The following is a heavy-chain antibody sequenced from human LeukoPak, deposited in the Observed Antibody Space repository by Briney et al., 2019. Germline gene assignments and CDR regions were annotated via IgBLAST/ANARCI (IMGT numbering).Heavy chain of an antibody. V-gene: IGHV1-24*01. CDR2: FDPEDGET. CDR3: ATPPVLRYFDWLPHTHWYFDL. CDR1: GGTFSSYA. J-gene: IGHJ2*01. D-gene: IGHD3-9*01. Sequence: GASVKVSCKASGGTFSSYAISWVRQAPGQGLEWMGGFDPEDGETIYAQKFQGRVTMTEDTSTDTAYMELSSLRSEDTAVYYCATPPVLRYFDWLPHTHWYFDLWGRGTLVTVSS.